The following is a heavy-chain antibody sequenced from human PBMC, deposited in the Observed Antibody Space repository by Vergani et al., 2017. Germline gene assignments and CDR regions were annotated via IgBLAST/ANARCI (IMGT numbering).Heavy chain of an antibody. Sequence: EVQLLESGGGLVQPGGSLRLSCAASTFTFSTYAMTWVRQVPGKGLEWVSTIGGSGGDTYYANSVRGRFTISRDNSKNMLFLQMNSLRAEDTAVYYCALARAARIDYWGQVTLVTVSS. CDR3: ALARAARIDY. CDR2: IGGSGGDT. J-gene: IGHJ4*02. V-gene: IGHV3-23*01. CDR1: TFTFSTYA. D-gene: IGHD6-6*01.